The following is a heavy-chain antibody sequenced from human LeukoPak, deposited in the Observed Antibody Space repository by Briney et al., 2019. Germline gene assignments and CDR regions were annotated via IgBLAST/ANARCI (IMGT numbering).Heavy chain of an antibody. CDR1: GFTFSSYS. CDR3: AREEWLFPDAFDI. Sequence: PGGSLRLSCAASGFTFSSYSMNWVRQAPGKGLEWVSYISSSSSTIYYADSVKGRFTISRHNAKNSLYLQMNSLRAEDTAVYYCAREEWLFPDAFDIWGQGTMVTVSS. D-gene: IGHD3-3*01. CDR2: ISSSSSTI. J-gene: IGHJ3*02. V-gene: IGHV3-48*01.